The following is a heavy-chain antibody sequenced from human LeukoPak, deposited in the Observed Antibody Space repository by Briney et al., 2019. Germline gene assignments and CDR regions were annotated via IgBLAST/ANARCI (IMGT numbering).Heavy chain of an antibody. CDR3: AREPARRYSSGWYYFDY. J-gene: IGHJ4*02. CDR1: GYTFTSYY. CDR2: INPSGGGT. Sequence: ASVKVSCKASGYTFTSYYMHWVRQAPGQGLEWMGIINPSGGGTSYAQRFQGRVTMTRDTSTSTVYMELSSLRSEDTAVYYCAREPARRYSSGWYYFDYWGQGTLVTVSS. D-gene: IGHD6-19*01. V-gene: IGHV1-46*01.